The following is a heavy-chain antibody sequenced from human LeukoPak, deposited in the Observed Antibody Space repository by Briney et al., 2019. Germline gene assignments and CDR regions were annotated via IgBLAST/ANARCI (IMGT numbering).Heavy chain of an antibody. D-gene: IGHD3-22*01. CDR3: ARDLASDYYDSSGYYDAFDI. CDR2: ISSSSSYI. Sequence: GGSLRLSCAASGVTFSSYSMNWVRQAPGKGLEWVSSISSSSSYIYYADSVKGRFTISRDNAKNSLYLQMNSLRAEDTAVYYCARDLASDYYDSSGYYDAFDIWGQGTMVTVSS. J-gene: IGHJ3*02. CDR1: GVTFSSYS. V-gene: IGHV3-21*01.